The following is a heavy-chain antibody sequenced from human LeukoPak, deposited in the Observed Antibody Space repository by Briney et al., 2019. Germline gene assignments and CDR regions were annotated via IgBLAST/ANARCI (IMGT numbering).Heavy chain of an antibody. J-gene: IGHJ5*02. CDR3: ARHEYSGSYYGLSWFDP. V-gene: IGHV4-39*01. D-gene: IGHD1-26*01. Sequence: PSETLSLTCTVSGGSISSSSYYWGWIRQPPGKGLEWIGNIYYSGSTYYKPSLKSRATISVDTSKNQFSLKLSSLTAADTAVYYCARHEYSGSYYGLSWFDPWGQGTLVTVSS. CDR2: IYYSGST. CDR1: GGSISSSSYY.